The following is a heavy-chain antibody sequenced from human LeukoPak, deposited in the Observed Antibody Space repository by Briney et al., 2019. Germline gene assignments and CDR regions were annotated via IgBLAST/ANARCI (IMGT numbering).Heavy chain of an antibody. J-gene: IGHJ3*02. V-gene: IGHV1-46*01. CDR3: ARGAWEVRGVIRLDDAFDI. Sequence: GASVKVSCKASGYTFTSYYMHWVRQAPGQGLEWMGIINPSGGSTSYAQKFQGRVTMTRDTSTSTVYMELSSLRSEDTAVYYCARGAWEVRGVIRLDDAFDIWGQGTMVTVSS. D-gene: IGHD3-10*01. CDR1: GYTFTSYY. CDR2: INPSGGST.